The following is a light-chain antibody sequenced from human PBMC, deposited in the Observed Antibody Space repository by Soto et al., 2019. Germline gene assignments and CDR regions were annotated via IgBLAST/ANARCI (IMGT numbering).Light chain of an antibody. CDR2: SAS. Sequence: EIVLTQSPGSLSLSPGERATLSCRASQSVDSSFFAWYQKKPDQAPRLLIYSASKRATGIPDRFSGSGSGTDFTLTSSRLEPEDFAVYYCQQYVSSVTFGQGTKVEIK. CDR3: QQYVSSVT. CDR1: QSVDSSF. V-gene: IGKV3-20*01. J-gene: IGKJ1*01.